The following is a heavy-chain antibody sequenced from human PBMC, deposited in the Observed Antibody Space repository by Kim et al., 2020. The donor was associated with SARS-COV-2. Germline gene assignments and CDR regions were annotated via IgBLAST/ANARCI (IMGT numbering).Heavy chain of an antibody. Sequence: ASVKVSCKASGYTFTSYAMHWVRQAPGQRLEWMGSINAGNGNTKYSQKFQGRVTITRDTSASTAYMELSSLRSEDTAVYYCARVDDYGDYALDYWGQGTLVTVSS. CDR2: INAGNGNT. D-gene: IGHD4-17*01. J-gene: IGHJ4*02. CDR1: GYTFTSYA. CDR3: ARVDDYGDYALDY. V-gene: IGHV1-3*01.